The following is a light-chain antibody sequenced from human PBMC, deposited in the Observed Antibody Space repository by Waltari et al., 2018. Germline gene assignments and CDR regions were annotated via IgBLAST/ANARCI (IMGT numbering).Light chain of an antibody. Sequence: QSAPTQPPPVSGSPGQSVPISCTGGSSDIDGDNYVSWYQQHPGKAPKLMTSGVNKRPSGVSARFSASKSGNTASLTISGLQAEDEADYYCSSYTKVNTWVFGGGTRLTVL. CDR3: SSYTKVNTWV. V-gene: IGLV2-14*03. CDR2: GVN. CDR1: SSDIDGDNY. J-gene: IGLJ3*02.